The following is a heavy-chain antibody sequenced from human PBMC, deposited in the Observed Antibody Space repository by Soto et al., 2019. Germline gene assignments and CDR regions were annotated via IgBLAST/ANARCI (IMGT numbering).Heavy chain of an antibody. CDR3: ARDNDWAFDY. J-gene: IGHJ4*02. Sequence: GGSLRLSCVASGFTFSSYSMVWVRQAPGKGLEWVSYIFVSSTIIYYADSAKGRFTVSRDNAQNSVFLLMNSLRAEDTAIYYCARDNDWAFDYWGQGALVTVSS. V-gene: IGHV3-48*04. CDR1: GFTFSSYS. D-gene: IGHD1-1*01. CDR2: IFVSSTII.